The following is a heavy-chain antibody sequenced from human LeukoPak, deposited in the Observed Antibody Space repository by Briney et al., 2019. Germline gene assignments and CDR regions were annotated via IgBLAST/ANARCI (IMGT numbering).Heavy chain of an antibody. D-gene: IGHD2-21*02. CDR1: GFTFSTYS. CDR3: ARTDYFDQ. J-gene: IGHJ4*02. Sequence: GGSLRLSCAASGFTFSTYSMNWVRQAPGKGLEWVSSISTSGTYIYYADSVKGRFTISKDNAKNTLFLQMNSLRAEDTAVYYCARTDYFDQWGQGTLVTVSS. V-gene: IGHV3-21*01. CDR2: ISTSGTYI.